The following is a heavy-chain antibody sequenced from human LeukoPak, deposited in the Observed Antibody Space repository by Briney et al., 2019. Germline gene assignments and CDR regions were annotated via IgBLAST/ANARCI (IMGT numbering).Heavy chain of an antibody. CDR1: GYTFTSYY. CDR3: ASSEQQPNPFDY. V-gene: IGHV1-46*01. D-gene: IGHD6-13*01. Sequence: GASVKVSCKASGYTFTSYYMHWVRQAPGQGLEWMGIINPSGGSTSYAQKFQGRLTMTRDTSTSTVYMELSSLRSEDTAVYYCASSEQQPNPFDYWGQGTLVTVSS. J-gene: IGHJ4*02. CDR2: INPSGGST.